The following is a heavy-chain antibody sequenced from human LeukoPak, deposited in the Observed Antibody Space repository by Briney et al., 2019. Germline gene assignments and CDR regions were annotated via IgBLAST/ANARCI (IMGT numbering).Heavy chain of an antibody. CDR3: ARGPTVVTPRRYFDY. CDR1: GGSISSGSYY. CDR2: IYTSGST. D-gene: IGHD4-23*01. J-gene: IGHJ4*02. Sequence: SETLSLTCTVSGGSISSGSYYWSWIRQPAGKGLEWIGRIYTSGSTNYNPSLKSRVTISVDTSKNQFSLKLSSVTAADTAVYYCARGPTVVTPRRYFDYWGQGTLVTVSS. V-gene: IGHV4-61*02.